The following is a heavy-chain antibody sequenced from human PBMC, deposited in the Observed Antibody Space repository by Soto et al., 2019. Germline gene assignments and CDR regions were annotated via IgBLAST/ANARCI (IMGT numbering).Heavy chain of an antibody. V-gene: IGHV3-74*01. CDR1: GFTFSNYW. D-gene: IGHD3-16*01. Sequence: EVQLVESGGGLVQPGGSLRLSCAASGFTFSNYWMHWVRQAPGKGLVWVSRINSDGSFTTYADSVKGRFTISRDNTKNTLFLQMDSLTVEDSAVYYCAGGGGSNSPFDIWGQGTTVTVPS. CDR2: INSDGSFT. CDR3: AGGGGSNSPFDI. J-gene: IGHJ3*02.